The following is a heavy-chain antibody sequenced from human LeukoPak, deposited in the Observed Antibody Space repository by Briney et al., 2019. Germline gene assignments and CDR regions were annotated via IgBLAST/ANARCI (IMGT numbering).Heavy chain of an antibody. CDR3: ARGGSKSWYPLMK. V-gene: IGHV4-4*07. J-gene: IGHJ4*01. CDR1: VDSFSNYY. CDR2: IYHTGDT. D-gene: IGHD6-13*01. Sequence: SETLSLTCSLSVDSFSNYYWHWIRQSAEKGLEWIGHIYHTGDTNDNPSLKSRLTISVDKSRNLFSLRLTSVTAADTAIYYCARGGSKSWYPLMKWGQGTLVTVSS.